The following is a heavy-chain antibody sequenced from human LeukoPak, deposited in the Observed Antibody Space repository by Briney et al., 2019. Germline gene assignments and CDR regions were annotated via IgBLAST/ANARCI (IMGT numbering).Heavy chain of an antibody. CDR1: GYTFTSFG. CDR3: AREKNYGMDV. J-gene: IGHJ6*02. Sequence: ASVKVSCKASGYTFTSFGISWVRQAPGQGLEWTGWIGAYNGNTNYAQKFQGRVTMTTDTSASTAYMELRSLRSDDTAVYYCAREKNYGMDVWGQGTTVTVSS. CDR2: IGAYNGNT. D-gene: IGHD2/OR15-2a*01. V-gene: IGHV1-18*01.